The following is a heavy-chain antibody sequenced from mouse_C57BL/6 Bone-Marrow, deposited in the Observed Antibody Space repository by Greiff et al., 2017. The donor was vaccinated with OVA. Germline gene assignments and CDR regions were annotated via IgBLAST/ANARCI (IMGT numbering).Heavy chain of an antibody. CDR3: TTGYYGSSYVDFAV. V-gene: IGHV14-4*01. CDR2: IDPENGDT. Sequence: VQLQQSGAELVRPGASVKLSCTASGFNIKDDYMHWVKQRPEQGLEWIGWIDPENGDTEYASKFQGKATITADTSSNTAYLQLSSLTSEDTAVYYCTTGYYGSSYVDFAVWGTGTTVTVSS. CDR1: GFNIKDDY. D-gene: IGHD1-1*01. J-gene: IGHJ1*03.